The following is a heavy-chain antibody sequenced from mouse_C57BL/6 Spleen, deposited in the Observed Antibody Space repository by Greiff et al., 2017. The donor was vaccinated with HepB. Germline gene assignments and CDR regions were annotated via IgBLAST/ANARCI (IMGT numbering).Heavy chain of an antibody. Sequence: QVQLQQSGAELVMPGASVKLSCKASGYTFTSYWMHWVKQRPGQGLEWIGEIDPSDSYTNYNQKFKGKSTLTVDKSSSTAYMQLSSLTSEDSAVYYCARGYDGGGAWFAYWGQGTLVTVSA. V-gene: IGHV1-69*01. D-gene: IGHD2-2*01. CDR1: GYTFTSYW. CDR3: ARGYDGGGAWFAY. J-gene: IGHJ3*01. CDR2: IDPSDSYT.